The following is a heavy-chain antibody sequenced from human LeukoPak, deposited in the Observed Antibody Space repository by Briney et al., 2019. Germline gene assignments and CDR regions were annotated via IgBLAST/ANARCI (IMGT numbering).Heavy chain of an antibody. Sequence: PSETLSLTCTVSSGSISSYYWSWIRQPAGKGLEWIGRIYTDGSTNYNPSLKSRVTMSVDTSKKQFSLKLSSVTAADTAVYHCARGVGSFGDDPRDAFDIWGQGTMVTVSS. D-gene: IGHD4-17*01. J-gene: IGHJ3*02. CDR2: IYTDGST. CDR3: ARGVGSFGDDPRDAFDI. CDR1: SGSISSYY. V-gene: IGHV4-4*07.